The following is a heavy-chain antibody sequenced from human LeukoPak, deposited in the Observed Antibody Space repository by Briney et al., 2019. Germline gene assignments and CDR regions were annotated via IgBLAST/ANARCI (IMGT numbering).Heavy chain of an antibody. D-gene: IGHD3-22*01. CDR1: GDTLTKLS. V-gene: IGHV1-24*01. CDR3: ATRDDSRGCYAY. Sequence: ASVKVSCTVSGDTLTKLSMHWVRQAPGRGLEWMGGFDPQDGETIYAQKFQGRVTMTEDTSADTAYMELSSLRSEDTAVYYCATRDDSRGCYAYWGQGTLVTVSS. CDR2: FDPQDGET. J-gene: IGHJ4*02.